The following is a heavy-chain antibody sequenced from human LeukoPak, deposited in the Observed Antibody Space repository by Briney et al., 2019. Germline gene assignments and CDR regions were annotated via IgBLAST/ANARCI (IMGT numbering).Heavy chain of an antibody. CDR3: AKAAYYYGSGSTDY. CDR2: IIVNGGST. V-gene: IGHV3-23*01. Sequence: GGSLRLSCAASGLTFSSYGMSWVRQAPGKGLEWVSAIIVNGGSTYYADSVKGRFTISRDNPKNTLYLQMNSLRAEDTAVYYCAKAAYYYGSGSTDYWGQGTLVTASS. CDR1: GLTFSSYG. D-gene: IGHD3-10*01. J-gene: IGHJ4*02.